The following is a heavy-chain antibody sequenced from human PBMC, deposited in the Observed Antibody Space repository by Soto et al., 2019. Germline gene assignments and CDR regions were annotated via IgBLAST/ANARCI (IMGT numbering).Heavy chain of an antibody. Sequence: ASVNVSCKASGCSFSSYDSDWGRQATGQGLEWMGWMNPNSGNTGYAQKFQGRVTMTRNTSISTAYMELSSLRSEDTAVYYCARGAPYYYDSSGYPFDIWGQGTMVTVSS. CDR2: MNPNSGNT. V-gene: IGHV1-8*01. CDR1: GCSFSSYD. CDR3: ARGAPYYYDSSGYPFDI. D-gene: IGHD3-22*01. J-gene: IGHJ3*02.